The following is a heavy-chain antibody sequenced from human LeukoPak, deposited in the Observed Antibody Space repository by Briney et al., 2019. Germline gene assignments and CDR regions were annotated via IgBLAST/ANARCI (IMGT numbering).Heavy chain of an antibody. V-gene: IGHV3-13*01. J-gene: IGHJ6*02. Sequence: GGSLRLSCAASGFTFSSYDMHWVRQATGKGLEWVSAIGTAGDTYYPGSVKGRFTISRENAKNSLYLQMNSLRAGDTAVYYCARVPTIAVAGNLGGYYGMDVWGQGTTVTVSS. CDR1: GFTFSSYD. CDR3: ARVPTIAVAGNLGGYYGMDV. D-gene: IGHD6-19*01. CDR2: IGTAGDT.